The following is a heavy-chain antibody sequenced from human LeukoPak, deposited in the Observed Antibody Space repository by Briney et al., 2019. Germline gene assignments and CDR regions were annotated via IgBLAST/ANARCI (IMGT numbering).Heavy chain of an antibody. CDR2: ISGSGGST. J-gene: IGHJ5*02. D-gene: IGHD6-13*01. CDR1: GFTFSCYA. Sequence: GGSLRLSCAASGFTFSCYAMSWVRQAPGKGLEWVSAISGSGGSTYYADSVKGRFTISRDNSKNTLYLQMNSLRAEDTAVYYCAKDSAAGRGGWFDPWGQGTLVTVSS. V-gene: IGHV3-23*01. CDR3: AKDSAAGRGGWFDP.